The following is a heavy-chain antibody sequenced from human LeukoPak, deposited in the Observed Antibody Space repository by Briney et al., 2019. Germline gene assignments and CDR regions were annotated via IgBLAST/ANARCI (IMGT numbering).Heavy chain of an antibody. V-gene: IGHV4-59*01. Sequence: SETLSLTCTVSGGSIRSDYWSWVRQPPGKGLEWIGYIHYSGSTNYNASLKSRVTMSVDMSKNQFSLKPTSVTAADTAVYYCARLGRKTSVVPPDFDCWGQGTLVTVSS. CDR2: IHYSGST. CDR3: ARLGRKTSVVPPDFDC. D-gene: IGHD4-23*01. CDR1: GGSIRSDY. J-gene: IGHJ4*02.